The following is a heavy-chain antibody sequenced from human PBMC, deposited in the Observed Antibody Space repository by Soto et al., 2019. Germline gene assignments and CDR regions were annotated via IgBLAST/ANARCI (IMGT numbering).Heavy chain of an antibody. CDR3: ARDQAMVRSRGFDY. CDR1: GFTFSSYA. Sequence: HPGGSLRLSCAASGFTFSSYAMHWVRQAPGKGLEWVAVISYDGSNKYYADSVKGRFTISRDNSKNTLYLQMNSLRAEDTAVYYCARDQAMVRSRGFDYWGQGTLVTVSS. J-gene: IGHJ4*02. D-gene: IGHD3-10*01. V-gene: IGHV3-30-3*01. CDR2: ISYDGSNK.